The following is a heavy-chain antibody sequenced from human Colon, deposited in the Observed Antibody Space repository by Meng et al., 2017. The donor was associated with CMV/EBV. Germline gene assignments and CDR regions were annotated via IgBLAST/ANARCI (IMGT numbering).Heavy chain of an antibody. V-gene: IGHV1-69*05. CDR2: IIPIFGTA. CDR1: GGTFSSYA. D-gene: IGHD2-2*02. Sequence: SVKVSCKASGGTFSSYAISWVRQAPGQGLEWMGGIIPIFGTANYAQKFQGRVTITTDESTSTAYMELSSLRSEDTAVYYCARDGGYCSSTSCYKGNDYWGQGTLVTVSS. J-gene: IGHJ4*02. CDR3: ARDGGYCSSTSCYKGNDY.